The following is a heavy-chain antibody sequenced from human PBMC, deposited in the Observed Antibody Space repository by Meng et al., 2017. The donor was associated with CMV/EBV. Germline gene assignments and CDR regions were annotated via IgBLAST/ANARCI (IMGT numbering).Heavy chain of an antibody. CDR2: INPNSGGT. J-gene: IGHJ4*02. D-gene: IGHD2-2*01. V-gene: IGHV1-2*02. Sequence: ASVLVSCKASGYTFTGYYMHWVLQAPGKGLEWMGWINPNSGGTNYAQKFQGRVTMTRDTSISTAYMELSSLRSDDTAVYYCARDIKGSSTSCPAHWGQGTLVTVSS. CDR1: GYTFTGYY. CDR3: ARDIKGSSTSCPAH.